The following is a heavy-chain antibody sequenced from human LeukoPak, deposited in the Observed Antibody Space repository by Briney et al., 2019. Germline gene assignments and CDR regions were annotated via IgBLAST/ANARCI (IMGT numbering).Heavy chain of an antibody. Sequence: SQTLSLTCTVSGGSISSGDYYWSWIRQPPGKGLEWIGYIYYSGSTYYNPSLKSRVTIPVDTSKNQFSLKLSSVTAADTAVYYCARDGGDGYNFYWGQGTLVTVSS. J-gene: IGHJ4*02. CDR1: GGSISSGDYY. D-gene: IGHD5-24*01. CDR3: ARDGGDGYNFY. V-gene: IGHV4-30-4*01. CDR2: IYYSGST.